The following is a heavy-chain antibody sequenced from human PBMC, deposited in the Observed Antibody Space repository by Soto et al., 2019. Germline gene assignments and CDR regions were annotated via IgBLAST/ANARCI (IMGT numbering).Heavy chain of an antibody. Sequence: SETLSLTCAVYGGSFSGYYWSWIRQPPGKGLEWIGEINHSGSTNYNPSLKSRVTISVDTSKNQFSLKLSSVTAADTAVYYCAREGGTVTTARWFDPWGQGTLVTVSS. CDR2: INHSGST. V-gene: IGHV4-34*01. CDR1: GGSFSGYY. J-gene: IGHJ5*02. D-gene: IGHD4-17*01. CDR3: AREGGTVTTARWFDP.